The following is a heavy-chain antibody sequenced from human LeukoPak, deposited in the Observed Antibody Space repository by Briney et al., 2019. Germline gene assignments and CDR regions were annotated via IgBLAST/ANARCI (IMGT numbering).Heavy chain of an antibody. Sequence: SETLSLTCTVSGGSISSYYWSWIRQPPGKGLEWIGYIHYSGSTNYNPSLKSRVTISVDTSKNQFSLKLSSVTAADTAVYYCARETTMVPGDYWGQGTLVTVSS. J-gene: IGHJ4*02. CDR1: GGSISSYY. D-gene: IGHD3-10*01. V-gene: IGHV4-59*01. CDR2: IHYSGST. CDR3: ARETTMVPGDY.